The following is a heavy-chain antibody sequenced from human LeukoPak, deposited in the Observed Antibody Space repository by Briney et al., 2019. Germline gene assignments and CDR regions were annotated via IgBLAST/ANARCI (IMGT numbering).Heavy chain of an antibody. D-gene: IGHD3-22*01. CDR1: GYTFTRYY. Sequence: DSVKVSCKASGYTFTRYYMHWVRQAPGQGLEWMGIINSSGGSAGYAQKFQGRVTMTSDTSTSTVYMEVSSLRSEDTAVYYCARLADYDSSGYLSYWGQGTLVTVSS. J-gene: IGHJ4*02. CDR3: ARLADYDSSGYLSY. CDR2: INSSGGSA. V-gene: IGHV1-46*01.